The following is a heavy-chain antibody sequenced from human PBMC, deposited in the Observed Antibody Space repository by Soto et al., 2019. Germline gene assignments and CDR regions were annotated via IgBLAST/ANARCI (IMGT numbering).Heavy chain of an antibody. J-gene: IGHJ4*02. V-gene: IGHV3-23*01. CDR3: AIAGYSSGWPY. CDR2: ISGSVGST. D-gene: IGHD6-19*01. CDR1: GFTFDDYA. Sequence: GGSLRLSCAASGFTFDDYAMHWVRQAPGKGLEWVSAISGSVGSTYYADSVKGRFTISRDNSKNTLYLQMNSLRAEDTAVYYCAIAGYSSGWPYWGQGTLVTVSS.